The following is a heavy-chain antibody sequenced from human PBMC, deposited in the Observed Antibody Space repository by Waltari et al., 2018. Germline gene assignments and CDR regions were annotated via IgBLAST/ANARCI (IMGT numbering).Heavy chain of an antibody. CDR3: ARDGGSGRTIFDY. CDR1: GGPFSSYA. D-gene: IGHD6-19*01. V-gene: IGHV1-69*04. CDR2: IIPILGIA. Sequence: QVQLVQSGAEVKKPGSSVKVSCKASGGPFSSYAISWVRQAPGQGLEWMGGIIPILGIANYAQKFQGRVTITADESTSTAYMELSSLRSEDTAVYYCARDGGSGRTIFDYWGQGTLVTVSS. J-gene: IGHJ4*02.